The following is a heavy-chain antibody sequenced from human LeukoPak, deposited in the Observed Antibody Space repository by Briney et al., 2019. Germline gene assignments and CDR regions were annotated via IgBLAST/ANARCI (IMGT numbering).Heavy chain of an antibody. Sequence: GASVKVSCKASGYTFTSYGISWVRQAPGQGLEWMGWISAYNGNTNYAQKLQGRVTMTTDTSTSTAYMELRSLRSDDTAVYYCASDSYCSGGSCYLIGDYWGQGTLVTVSS. J-gene: IGHJ4*02. D-gene: IGHD2-15*01. CDR3: ASDSYCSGGSCYLIGDY. CDR1: GYTFTSYG. V-gene: IGHV1-18*01. CDR2: ISAYNGNT.